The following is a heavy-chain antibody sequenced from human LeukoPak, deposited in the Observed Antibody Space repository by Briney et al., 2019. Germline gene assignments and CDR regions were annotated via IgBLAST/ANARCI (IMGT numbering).Heavy chain of an antibody. Sequence: GGSLRLSCAASGFTVSSNYMSWVRQAPGKGLEWVAVISYDGSKKYYADSVKGRFTISRDNSKNTLYPQMNSLSAEDTAVYYCAKHGSGWHYVDYWGQGTLVTVSS. J-gene: IGHJ4*02. D-gene: IGHD6-19*01. CDR3: AKHGSGWHYVDY. V-gene: IGHV3-30*18. CDR1: GFTVSSNY. CDR2: ISYDGSKK.